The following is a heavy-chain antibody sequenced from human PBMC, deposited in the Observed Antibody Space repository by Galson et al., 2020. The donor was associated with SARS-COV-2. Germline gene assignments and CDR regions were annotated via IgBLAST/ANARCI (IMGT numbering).Heavy chain of an antibody. J-gene: IGHJ6*02. CDR1: GYTFTGYH. CDR3: ASLVETSMSPYYATDV. Sequence: GESLKISCEASGYTFTGYHLHWVRQAPGQGLEWMGWINPKNGATHLAQKFQGRVTLTRDTSITTAYMELTRLKSDDTAVYYCASLVETSMSPYYATDVWGQGTAVNVSS. D-gene: IGHD3-10*01. V-gene: IGHV1-2*02. CDR2: INPKNGAT.